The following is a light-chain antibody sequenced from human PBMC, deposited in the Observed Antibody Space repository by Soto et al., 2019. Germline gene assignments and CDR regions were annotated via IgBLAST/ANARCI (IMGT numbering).Light chain of an antibody. Sequence: QSALTQPASVSGSPGQSITISCTGTSSDVGSYNLVSWYQQHPGKAPKLMIYEGSKRSSGVSNRFSGSKSGNTASLTISGLQAEDEADYYCCSYAGSSTWVFDGGTKLTVL. CDR2: EGS. CDR3: CSYAGSSTWV. CDR1: SSDVGSYNL. J-gene: IGLJ3*02. V-gene: IGLV2-23*01.